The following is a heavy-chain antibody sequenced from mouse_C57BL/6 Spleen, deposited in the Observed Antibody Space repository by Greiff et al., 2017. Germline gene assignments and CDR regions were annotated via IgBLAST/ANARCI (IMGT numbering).Heavy chain of an antibody. J-gene: IGHJ2*01. CDR3: ARLGAKRYFDY. CDR2: ISDGGSYT. Sequence: VQLKESGGGLVKPGGSLKLSCAASGFTFSSYAMSWVRQTPEKRLEWVATISDGGSYTYYPDNVKGRFTISRDNAKNNLYMQMSHLKSEDTAMYYCARLGAKRYFDYWGQVTTRTVSS. D-gene: IGHD1-1*02. V-gene: IGHV5-4*01. CDR1: GFTFSSYA.